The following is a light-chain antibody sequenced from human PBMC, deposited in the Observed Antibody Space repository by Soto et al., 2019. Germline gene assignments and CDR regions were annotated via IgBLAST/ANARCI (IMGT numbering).Light chain of an antibody. CDR2: GAS. CDR1: QSVNSRF. Sequence: EIVLTQSPGTLSLSPGERATLSCRASQSVNSRFLAWYQQKPGQTPRLLMYGASRRATGIPDRFSGSGSGTDFTLTISRLEPEDVAVYYCQKYGSSPPRYTFGQGTKLEIK. CDR3: QKYGSSPPRYT. J-gene: IGKJ2*01. V-gene: IGKV3-20*01.